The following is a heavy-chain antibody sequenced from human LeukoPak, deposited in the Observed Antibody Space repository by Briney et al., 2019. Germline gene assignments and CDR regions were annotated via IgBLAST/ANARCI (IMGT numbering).Heavy chain of an antibody. Sequence: NPRGSLRLSCAASGFTFSDYYMSWIRQAPGKGLEWVSYISGSGSTMYYADSVKGRFTISRDNAKNSLYLQLNSLRAEDTAVYYCARDEGVVGPTHYWGQGTLVTVSS. CDR3: ARDEGVVGPTHY. CDR2: ISGSGSTM. CDR1: GFTFSDYY. V-gene: IGHV3-11*04. D-gene: IGHD1-26*01. J-gene: IGHJ4*02.